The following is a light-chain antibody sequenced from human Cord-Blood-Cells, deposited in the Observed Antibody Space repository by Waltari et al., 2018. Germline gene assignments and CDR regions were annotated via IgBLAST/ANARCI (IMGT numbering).Light chain of an antibody. V-gene: IGKV3-11*01. CDR1: QSVSSY. J-gene: IGKJ2*01. CDR3: QQRSNWPPYT. Sequence: EIVLTQSPATLSLSPGERATLSCRASQSVSSYLAWYQQKPGQAPRLLSYDASNRATGIPSRFSGSGSGTDFTHTISSLEPEGCAWYYCQQRSNWPPYTFGQGTKLEIK. CDR2: DAS.